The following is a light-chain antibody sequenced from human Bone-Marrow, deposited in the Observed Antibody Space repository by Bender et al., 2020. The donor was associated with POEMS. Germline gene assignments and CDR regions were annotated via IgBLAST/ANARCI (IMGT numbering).Light chain of an antibody. J-gene: IGLJ3*02. CDR2: DAT. Sequence: QSALTQPPSASGSPGQSVAISCTGTSSDIGGYKYVSWYQHHPGKAPKIMIHDATNRPSGVSSRFSGSKSGNTASLTISGLQAEDEADYYCCSFTTSGTWVFGGGTKLTVL. CDR3: CSFTTSGTWV. V-gene: IGLV2-14*03. CDR1: SSDIGGYKY.